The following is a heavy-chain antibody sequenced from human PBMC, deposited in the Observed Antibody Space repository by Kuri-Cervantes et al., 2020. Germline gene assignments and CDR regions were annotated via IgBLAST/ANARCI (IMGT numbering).Heavy chain of an antibody. Sequence: GGSLRLSCAASGFTFSSYSMNWVRQAPGKGLEWVSSISSSSSYIYYADSVKGRFTISRDNAKNSLYLQMNSLRAEDTAVYYCAGVAYNWNDVTLDAFDIWGQGTMVTVSS. D-gene: IGHD1-20*01. CDR2: ISSSSSYI. V-gene: IGHV3-21*01. CDR1: GFTFSSYS. J-gene: IGHJ3*02. CDR3: AGVAYNWNDVTLDAFDI.